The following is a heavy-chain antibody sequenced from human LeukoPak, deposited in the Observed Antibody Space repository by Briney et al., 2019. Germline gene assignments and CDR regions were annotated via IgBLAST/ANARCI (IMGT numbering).Heavy chain of an antibody. CDR2: IYCSGST. J-gene: IGHJ4*02. CDR3: ARGPSERYYESSGYYYFDY. V-gene: IGHV4-31*03. D-gene: IGHD3-22*01. CDR1: GGSISSGGYY. Sequence: SEALSLTCTVSGGSISSGGYYWSWIRQHPGKGLEWIGYIYCSGSTYYNPSLKSRVTISVDTSKNQFSLKLSSVTAADTAVYYCARGPSERYYESSGYYYFDYWGQGSLVTVSS.